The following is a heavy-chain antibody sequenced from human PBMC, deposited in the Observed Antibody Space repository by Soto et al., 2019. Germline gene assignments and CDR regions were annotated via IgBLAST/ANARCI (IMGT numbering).Heavy chain of an antibody. Sequence: EEQLVESGGDLVQPGGSLRLSCAASGFTVSNNYMSWVRQAPGKGLEWVSLIYSGGSTYYADSVKGRFTISRDSSKNNLYLQMNSLRAEDTAMYYCAAYRHKGYWVQGTLVTVSS. CDR1: GFTVSNNY. CDR2: IYSGGST. D-gene: IGHD3-16*01. J-gene: IGHJ4*02. CDR3: AAYRHKGY. V-gene: IGHV3-66*01.